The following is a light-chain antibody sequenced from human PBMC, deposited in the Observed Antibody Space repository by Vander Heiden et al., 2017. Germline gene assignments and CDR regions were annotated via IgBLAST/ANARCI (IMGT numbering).Light chain of an antibody. CDR2: ANS. J-gene: IGLJ3*02. Sequence: SLLTLPPSLSLAPPPMDNNTGLGSSNNIGEGDDVHGYQQLPGTAPKLLIYANSDRPSGVPDRFSGSKSGTSASLGITGLQAEDEADYYCQSYDSSLSGVVFGGGTKVTVL. CDR3: QSYDSSLSGVV. CDR1: SNNIGEGDD. V-gene: IGLV1-40*01.